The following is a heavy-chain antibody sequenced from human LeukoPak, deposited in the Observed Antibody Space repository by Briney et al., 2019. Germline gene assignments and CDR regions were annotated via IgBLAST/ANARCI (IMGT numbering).Heavy chain of an antibody. CDR2: IYPGDSDT. J-gene: IGHJ6*02. CDR3: ARIGTYGSGSYYSYYYYGMDV. D-gene: IGHD3-10*01. CDR1: GYSFTTYW. Sequence: GESLKISCRCSGYSFTTYWIGWVRQMPGKGLEWMGIIYPGDSDTRYSPSFQGQVTISADKSISTAYLQWSSLKASDTAMYYCARIGTYGSGSYYSYYYYGMDVWGQGTTVTVSS. V-gene: IGHV5-51*01.